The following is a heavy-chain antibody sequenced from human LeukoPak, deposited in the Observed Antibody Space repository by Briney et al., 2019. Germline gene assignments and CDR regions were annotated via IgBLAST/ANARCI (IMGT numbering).Heavy chain of an antibody. CDR1: GVTFSTPW. J-gene: IGHJ5*02. V-gene: IGHV3-74*01. Sequence: PGGSLRLSCVGSGVTFSTPWIHWVRQAPGQGLVWVSGISGDKSHIAYADPVKGRFTISRDNAKNTLHLQMNSLRDEDTAVYYCATATFYVTSGYFPSWGQGTLVTVSS. CDR2: ISGDKSHI. CDR3: ATATFYVTSGYFPS. D-gene: IGHD3-22*01.